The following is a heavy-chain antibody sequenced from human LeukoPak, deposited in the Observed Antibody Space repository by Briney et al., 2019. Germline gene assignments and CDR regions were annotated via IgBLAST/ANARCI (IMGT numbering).Heavy chain of an antibody. V-gene: IGHV1-2*02. CDR1: GYTFTGYY. D-gene: IGHD5-18*01. Sequence: ASVKVSCKASGYTFTGYYMHWVRQAPGQGLEWMGWINPNSGGTNYAQKFQGRVTMTRDTSISTAYMELSRLRSDDTAVYYCARVVDTATDDAFDIWGQGTMVTVSS. J-gene: IGHJ3*02. CDR3: ARVVDTATDDAFDI. CDR2: INPNSGGT.